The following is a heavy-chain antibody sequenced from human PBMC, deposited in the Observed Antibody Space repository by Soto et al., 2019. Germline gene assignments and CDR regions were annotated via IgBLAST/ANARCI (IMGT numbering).Heavy chain of an antibody. V-gene: IGHV4-59*01. D-gene: IGHD2-15*01. Sequence: SEALSLTCTVPGDAICRYYGGWMRQPPGEGLGRGGYIYNSGNRSYNLSLKSRVPLSVNTYKAQVSLKLTSATAADTAVYFCSRGRGFCSRDSCRGYFDCWGQGTLVTVSS. CDR2: IYNSGNR. J-gene: IGHJ4*02. CDR1: GDAICRYY. CDR3: SRGRGFCSRDSCRGYFDC.